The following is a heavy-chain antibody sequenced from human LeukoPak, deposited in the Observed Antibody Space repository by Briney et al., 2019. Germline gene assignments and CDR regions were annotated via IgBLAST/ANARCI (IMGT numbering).Heavy chain of an antibody. Sequence: KPSETLSLTCTVSGGSISGHYWSWIRQPPGKGLEWIGYIYHSGSTNYNPSLKSRVTISVDTSKNHFSLTLSSVTAADTAVYYCARHGTLGSTTYLLDYWGPGTLVTVSS. V-gene: IGHV4-59*08. J-gene: IGHJ4*02. CDR3: ARHGTLGSTTYLLDY. CDR2: IYHSGST. D-gene: IGHD1-26*01. CDR1: GGSISGHY.